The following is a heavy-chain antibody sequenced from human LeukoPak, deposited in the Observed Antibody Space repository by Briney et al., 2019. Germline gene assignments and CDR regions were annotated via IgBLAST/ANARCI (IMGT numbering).Heavy chain of an antibody. CDR1: GGSLSSGDYY. D-gene: IGHD3-9*01. Sequence: SQTLSLTCTVSGGSLSSGDYYWSWIRQPPGKGLEWIGYIYYSGSTYYNPSLKSRVTISVDMSKNQFSLKLSSVTAADTAVYYCARVGSDDILTGIDYWGQGTLVTVSS. CDR3: ARVGSDDILTGIDY. V-gene: IGHV4-30-4*08. J-gene: IGHJ4*02. CDR2: IYYSGST.